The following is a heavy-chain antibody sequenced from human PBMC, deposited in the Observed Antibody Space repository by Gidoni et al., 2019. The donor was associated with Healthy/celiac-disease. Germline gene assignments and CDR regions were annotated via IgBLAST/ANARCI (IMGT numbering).Heavy chain of an antibody. D-gene: IGHD1-26*01. CDR2: INHSGST. CDR1: GGSFSGYY. Sequence: QVQLQQWGAGLLKPSETLSLTCAVYGGSFSGYYWSWIRQPPGKGMEWIGEINHSGSTNYNPSLKSRVTISVDTSKNQFSLKLSSVTAADTAVYYCARRRIVGANVRYDYGMDVWGQGTTVTVSS. CDR3: ARRRIVGANVRYDYGMDV. V-gene: IGHV4-34*01. J-gene: IGHJ6*02.